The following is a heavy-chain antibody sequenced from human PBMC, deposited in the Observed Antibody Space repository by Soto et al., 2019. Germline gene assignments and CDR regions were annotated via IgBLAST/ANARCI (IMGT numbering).Heavy chain of an antibody. J-gene: IGHJ5*02. CDR2: IFHNGTS. CDR1: GVSISSSSYY. CDR3: ARRPRGHGRPRKDYNRVGP. Sequence: QVPLQESGPGLVKPSETLSLTCSVSGVSISSSSYYWGWFRQPPGKGLEWIGSIFHNGTSYYNPSLKSRVHISVDTSKDQFSLKPAPLAAANTAVYYCARRPRGHGRPRKDYNRVGPWGQGNPVTVPS. V-gene: IGHV4-39*01. D-gene: IGHD3-10*01.